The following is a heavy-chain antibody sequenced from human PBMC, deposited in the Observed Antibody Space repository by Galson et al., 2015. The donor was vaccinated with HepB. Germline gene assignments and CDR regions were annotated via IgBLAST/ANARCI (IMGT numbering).Heavy chain of an antibody. V-gene: IGHV5-51*01. Sequence: QSGAEVKKPGESLKISCKGSGYSFTSYWIGWVRQMPGKGLEWMGIIYPGDSDTRYSPSFQGQVTISADKSISTAYLQWSSLKASDTAMYYCARLDWNYEYPGPQYYFDYWGQGTLVTVPS. CDR1: GYSFTSYW. J-gene: IGHJ4*02. D-gene: IGHD1-7*01. CDR2: IYPGDSDT. CDR3: ARLDWNYEYPGPQYYFDY.